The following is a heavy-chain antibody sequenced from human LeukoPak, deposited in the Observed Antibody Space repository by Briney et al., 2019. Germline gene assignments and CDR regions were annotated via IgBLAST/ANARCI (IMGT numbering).Heavy chain of an antibody. CDR3: ARGRGCSGGSCKNWFDP. V-gene: IGHV4-34*01. J-gene: IGHJ5*02. Sequence: PSETLSLTCAVYGGSFSGYYWSWIRQPPGKGLEWIGEINHSGSTNYNPSLKSRVTISVDTSKNQFSLKLSSVTAADTAVYYCARGRGCSGGSCKNWFDPWGQGTLVTVSS. D-gene: IGHD2-15*01. CDR2: INHSGST. CDR1: GGSFSGYY.